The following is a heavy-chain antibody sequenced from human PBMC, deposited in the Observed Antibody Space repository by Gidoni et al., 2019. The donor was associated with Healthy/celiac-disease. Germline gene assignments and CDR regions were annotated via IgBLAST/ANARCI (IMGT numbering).Heavy chain of an antibody. V-gene: IGHV1-69*06. CDR1: GGTFSSYA. D-gene: IGHD2-2*01. J-gene: IGHJ6*02. Sequence: QVQLVQSGAEVKKPGSSVKVSCKASGGTFSSYAISWVRQAPGQGLDWMGGIIPIFGTANYAQKFQGRVTITADKSTSTAYMELSSLRSEDTAVYYCASGGYQLLFSYYYGMDVWGQGTTVTVSS. CDR2: IIPIFGTA. CDR3: ASGGYQLLFSYYYGMDV.